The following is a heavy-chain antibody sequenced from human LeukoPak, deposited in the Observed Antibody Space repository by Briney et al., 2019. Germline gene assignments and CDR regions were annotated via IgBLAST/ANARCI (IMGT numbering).Heavy chain of an antibody. CDR2: ISYDGSNK. D-gene: IGHD5/OR15-5a*01. J-gene: IGHJ6*02. CDR3: ARGVYDWTHYYYYGMDV. Sequence: PGRSLRLSCAASGFTFSSYAMHWVRQAPGKGLEWVAVISYDGSNKYYADSVKGRFTISRDSSKNTLYLQMNSLRAEDTAVYYCARGVYDWTHYYYYGMDVWGQGTTVTVSS. V-gene: IGHV3-30-3*01. CDR1: GFTFSSYA.